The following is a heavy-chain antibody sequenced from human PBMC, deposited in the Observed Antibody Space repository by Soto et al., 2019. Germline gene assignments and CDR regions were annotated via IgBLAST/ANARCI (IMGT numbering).Heavy chain of an antibody. CDR3: AREPPTVTTDTFQNHYFDY. CDR2: IYHSGST. V-gene: IGHV4-4*02. D-gene: IGHD4-17*01. CDR1: GGSISSSNW. Sequence: PSETLSLTCAVPGGSISSSNWWSWVRQPPGKGLEWIGEIYHSGSTNYNPSLKSRVTISVDKSKNQFSLKLSSVTAADTAVYYCAREPPTVTTDTFQNHYFDYWGQGTLVTVS. J-gene: IGHJ4*02.